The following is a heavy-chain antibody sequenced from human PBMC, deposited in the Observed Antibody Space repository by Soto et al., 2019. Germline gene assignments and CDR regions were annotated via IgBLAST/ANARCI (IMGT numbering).Heavy chain of an antibody. Sequence: GCSPILSCPVSGFSVDDSAMYWVRQVLGKGLEWVSSISWNSGNIGYADSVKGRFTTSRDNAENSLYLQMNSLRPEDTALYYCVRSKGGYSYGTPFDYWGQGT. D-gene: IGHD5-18*01. V-gene: IGHV3-9*01. CDR1: GFSVDDSA. CDR3: VRSKGGYSYGTPFDY. CDR2: ISWNSGNI. J-gene: IGHJ4*02.